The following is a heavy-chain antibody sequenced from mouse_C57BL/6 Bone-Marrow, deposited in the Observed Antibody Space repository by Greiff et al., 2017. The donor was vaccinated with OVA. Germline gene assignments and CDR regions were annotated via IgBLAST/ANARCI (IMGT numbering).Heavy chain of an antibody. V-gene: IGHV1-64*01. CDR1: GYTFTSYW. D-gene: IGHD3-1*01. Sequence: QVHVQQPGAELVKPGASVKLSCTASGYTFTSYWMHWVKQRPGQGLEWIGMIHPNSGGTNYTEKFKSKATLTVDKSSSTAYMQLSSLTAEDSAVYYCARFFGFDDWGKGTTLTVSS. J-gene: IGHJ2*01. CDR2: IHPNSGGT. CDR3: ARFFGFDD.